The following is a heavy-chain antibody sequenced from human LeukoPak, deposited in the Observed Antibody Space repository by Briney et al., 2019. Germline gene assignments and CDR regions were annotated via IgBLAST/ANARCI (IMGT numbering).Heavy chain of an antibody. V-gene: IGHV1-18*01. D-gene: IGHD2-2*01. Sequence: ASVKVSCKASGYTFTSYGISWVRQAPGQGLEWMGWISAYNGNTNYAQKLQGRVTMTTDTSTSTAYMELRSLRSDDTAVCYCARGRFSSSTSSSFDYWGQGTLVTVSS. J-gene: IGHJ4*02. CDR1: GYTFTSYG. CDR2: ISAYNGNT. CDR3: ARGRFSSSTSSSFDY.